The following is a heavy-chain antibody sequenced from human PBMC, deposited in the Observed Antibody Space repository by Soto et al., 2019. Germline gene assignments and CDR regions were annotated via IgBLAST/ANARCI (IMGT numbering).Heavy chain of an antibody. CDR1: GFTFSSYG. J-gene: IGHJ4*02. Sequence: PGGSLRLSCAASGFTFSSYGMHWVRQAPGKGLEWVAVIWYDGSNKYYADSVKGRFTISRDNSKNTLYLQMNSLRAEDTAVYYCARDEVDTAMVTSLDYWGRGTLVTVSS. V-gene: IGHV3-33*01. CDR2: IWYDGSNK. D-gene: IGHD5-18*01. CDR3: ARDEVDTAMVTSLDY.